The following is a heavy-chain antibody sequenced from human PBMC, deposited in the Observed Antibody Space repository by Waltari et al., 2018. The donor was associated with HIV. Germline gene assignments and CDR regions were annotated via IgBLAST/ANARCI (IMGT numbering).Heavy chain of an antibody. J-gene: IGHJ4*02. CDR3: RGVAATNEVDY. V-gene: IGHV3-74*01. CDR1: GFPFRSYW. D-gene: IGHD2-15*01. Sequence: EVQLVESGGGLVQPGGSLRLSCAASGFPFRSYWMHWVRQAPGKGLVWVSRINSDGGSTSYADSVKGRFTISRDNAKNTLYLQMNSLRAEDTAVYYCRGVAATNEVDYWGQGTLVTVSS. CDR2: INSDGGST.